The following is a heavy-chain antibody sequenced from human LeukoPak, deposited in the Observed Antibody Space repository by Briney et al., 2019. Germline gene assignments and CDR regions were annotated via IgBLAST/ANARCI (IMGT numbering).Heavy chain of an antibody. CDR3: ANTVQEYYYDTFDY. J-gene: IGHJ4*02. V-gene: IGHV3-48*02. D-gene: IGHD3-9*01. Sequence: GGSLRLSCAASGFTFSSYSMNWVRQAPGKGLEWVSYISGSSSAIYYADSVGGRFTISRDNAKNSLYLQMNSLRDEDTAVYYCANTVQEYYYDTFDYWGQGTLVTVSS. CDR1: GFTFSSYS. CDR2: ISGSSSAI.